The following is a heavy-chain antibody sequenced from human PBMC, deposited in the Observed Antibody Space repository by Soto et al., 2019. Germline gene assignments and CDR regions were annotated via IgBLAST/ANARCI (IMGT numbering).Heavy chain of an antibody. CDR3: AREPGGIAAALDY. CDR2: ISSSGSFI. J-gene: IGHJ4*02. Sequence: GSLRLSCAASGFTFRTYGMNWVRRAPGGGLEWVASISSSGSFIYYADSVKGRFTISRDDAEKSLYLQMNSLRAEDTALYYCAREPGGIAAALDYWGQGTLATVSS. V-gene: IGHV3-21*01. D-gene: IGHD6-13*01. CDR1: GFTFRTYG.